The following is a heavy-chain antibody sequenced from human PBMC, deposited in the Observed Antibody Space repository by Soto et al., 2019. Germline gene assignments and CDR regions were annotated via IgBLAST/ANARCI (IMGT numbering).Heavy chain of an antibody. Sequence: SATLSLTCSVSGGSINSSSYFWGWVRQPPGKGLEWIGSIYYSGSTYYNPSLRSRVTISVDTSKNQFSLKLSSVTAADTAVFYCARHYSSGSRNWFDPWGQGTLVTAPQ. V-gene: IGHV4-39*01. CDR1: GGSINSSSYF. CDR3: ARHYSSGSRNWFDP. J-gene: IGHJ5*02. CDR2: IYYSGST. D-gene: IGHD6-19*01.